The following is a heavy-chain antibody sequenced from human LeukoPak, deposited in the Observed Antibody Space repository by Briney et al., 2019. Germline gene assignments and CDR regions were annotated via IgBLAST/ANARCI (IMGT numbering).Heavy chain of an antibody. V-gene: IGHV3-73*01. CDR2: IRSKANSYAT. CDR3: ARYMVAATSYYGMDV. D-gene: IGHD2-15*01. J-gene: IGHJ6*02. Sequence: GGSLRLSCATSGFTFSGSAMHWVRQASGKGLEWVGRIRSKANSYATAYAASVKGRFTISRDDSKNTAYLQMNSLKTEDTAVYYCARYMVAATSYYGMDVWGQGTTVTVSS. CDR1: GFTFSGSA.